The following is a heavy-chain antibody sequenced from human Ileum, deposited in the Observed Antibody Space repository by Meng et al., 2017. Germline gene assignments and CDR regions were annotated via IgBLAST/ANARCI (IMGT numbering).Heavy chain of an antibody. CDR1: GGSITSGDYY. Sequence: QVQLQESGPGLVKPAQTLSRNCTVSGGSITSGDYYWSWFRQPPGKGLEWIGYIFYTGATYSNPSLKSRVTVSLDTSKSQFSLKLSSVTAADTAIYYCVSERRRSYFFDYWGQGTLVTVSS. J-gene: IGHJ4*02. CDR2: IFYTGAT. CDR3: VSERRRSYFFDY. V-gene: IGHV4-30-4*01.